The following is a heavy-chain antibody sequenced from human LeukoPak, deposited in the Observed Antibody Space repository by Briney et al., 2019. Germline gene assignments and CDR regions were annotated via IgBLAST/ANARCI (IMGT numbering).Heavy chain of an antibody. CDR2: ISDSGGRT. CDR1: GFIFSNFP. D-gene: IGHD2-8*02. J-gene: IGHJ3*02. CDR3: AKYVLVTGADAFDI. Sequence: GGSLRLSCAASGFIFSNFPMTWVRQAPGKGLEWVSCISDSGGRTYYVDSVKGRFTISRDNSQNTLYPQMNSLRAEDTALYYCAKYVLVTGADAFDIWGQGTMVTVSS. V-gene: IGHV3-23*01.